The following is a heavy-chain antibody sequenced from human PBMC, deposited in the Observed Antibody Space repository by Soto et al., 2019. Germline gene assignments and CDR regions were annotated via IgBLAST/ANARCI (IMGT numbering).Heavy chain of an antibody. CDR2: IYHSGST. CDR1: SGFISSSNW. J-gene: IGHJ3*02. D-gene: IGHD2-8*01. V-gene: IGHV4-4*02. CDR3: ARVAGATKSPGHNAFDI. Sequence: SETLSLTWAVSSGFISSSNWWIWVRHPPGKGLEWIGEIYHSGSTNYNPSLKSRVTISVDKSKNQFSLKLSSVTAADTAVYYCARVAGATKSPGHNAFDIWGQGTMVIVSS.